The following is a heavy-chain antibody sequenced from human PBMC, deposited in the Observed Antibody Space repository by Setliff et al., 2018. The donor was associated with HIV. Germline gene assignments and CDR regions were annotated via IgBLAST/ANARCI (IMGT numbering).Heavy chain of an antibody. CDR2: INSKSGDT. CDR1: GYTFTYLF. Sequence: VKVSCKASGYTFTYLFIHWVRLAPGRGLEWMGVINSKSGDTNYAQKFQGRVTMTRDTSISTAYMELDRLGSDDTAVYYCVRDPRFSGYAQAFDFWGRGSLVTVSS. D-gene: IGHD5-12*01. V-gene: IGHV1-2*02. CDR3: VRDPRFSGYAQAFDF. J-gene: IGHJ4*02.